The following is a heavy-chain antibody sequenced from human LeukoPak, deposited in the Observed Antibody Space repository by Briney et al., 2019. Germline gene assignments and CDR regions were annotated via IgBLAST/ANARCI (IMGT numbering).Heavy chain of an antibody. CDR3: AKDPDRGYGDYFDY. V-gene: IGHV3-30*18. D-gene: IGHD5-12*01. CDR1: GLTFSSYG. J-gene: IGHJ4*02. CDR2: ISYDGSNK. Sequence: GGSLRLSCAASGLTFSSYGMHWVRQAPGKGLEWVAVISYDGSNKYYADSVKGRFTISRDNSKNTLYLQMNSLRAEDTAVYYCAKDPDRGYGDYFDYWGQGTLVTVSS.